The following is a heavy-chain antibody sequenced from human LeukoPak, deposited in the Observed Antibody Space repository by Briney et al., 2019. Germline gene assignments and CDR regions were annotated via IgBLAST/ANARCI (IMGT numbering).Heavy chain of an antibody. J-gene: IGHJ4*02. Sequence: SETLSLTCAVSGYSISTSDWWGWIRQPPGKGLEWIGYIYYSGSTYYNPSLKSRVTMSVDTSKNQFSLKLSSVTAVDTAVYYCARNDHEGSGFDSWGQGTLVTVSS. V-gene: IGHV4-28*01. CDR3: ARNDHEGSGFDS. CDR2: IYYSGST. CDR1: GYSISTSDW. D-gene: IGHD2-15*01.